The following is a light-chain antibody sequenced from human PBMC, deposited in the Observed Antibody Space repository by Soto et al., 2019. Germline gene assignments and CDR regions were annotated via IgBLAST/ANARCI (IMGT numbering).Light chain of an antibody. CDR2: DAS. Sequence: AIQMTQSPSSLSASAGDRVTIACRASQGIGSDLGWYQQKPGKAPKLLIYDASSLQSEVPSRFSGSGSGTDFTLTINSLQPEDFATYYCLQDRSYPYTFGQGTTLEIK. CDR1: QGIGSD. J-gene: IGKJ2*01. V-gene: IGKV1-6*01. CDR3: LQDRSYPYT.